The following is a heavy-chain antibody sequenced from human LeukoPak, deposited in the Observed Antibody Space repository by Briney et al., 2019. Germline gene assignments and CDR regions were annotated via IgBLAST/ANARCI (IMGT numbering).Heavy chain of an antibody. CDR1: GGTFSSYA. CDR2: IIPILGIA. J-gene: IGHJ4*02. Sequence: SVKVSCKASGGTFSSYAISWVRQAPGQGLEWMGRIIPILGIANYAQKFQGRVTITADKSTSTAYMELSSLRSEDTAVYYCAREAARPSGSLDYWGQGTPVTVSS. CDR3: AREAARPSGSLDY. V-gene: IGHV1-69*04. D-gene: IGHD6-6*01.